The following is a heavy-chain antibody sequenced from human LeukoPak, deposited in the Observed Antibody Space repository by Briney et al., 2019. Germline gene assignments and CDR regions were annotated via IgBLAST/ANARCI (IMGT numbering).Heavy chain of an antibody. Sequence: SGPTLVNPTQTLTLTCTFSGFSLSNSGMCVSWIRQPPGKALEWLARIDWDDDKYYSTSLKTRLTISKDTSKNQVVLTMTNMDPVDTATYYCERIRAPYGSGSHRPYYFDYWGQGTLVTVSS. D-gene: IGHD3-10*01. J-gene: IGHJ4*02. CDR2: IDWDDDK. CDR1: GFSLSNSGMC. V-gene: IGHV2-70*11. CDR3: ERIRAPYGSGSHRPYYFDY.